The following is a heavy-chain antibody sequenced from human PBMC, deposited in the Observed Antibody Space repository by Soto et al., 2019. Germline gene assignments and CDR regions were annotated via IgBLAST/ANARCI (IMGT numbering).Heavy chain of an antibody. CDR1: GGTFSSYA. Sequence: ASVKVSCKASGGTFSSYAISWVRQAPGQGLEWMGGIIPIFGTANYAQKFQGRVTITTDESTSTAYMELSSLRSEDTAVYYCASRTKSTRHGTGIDVWGQGTTVTVSS. D-gene: IGHD2-2*01. CDR2: IIPIFGTA. J-gene: IGHJ6*02. CDR3: ASRTKSTRHGTGIDV. V-gene: IGHV1-69*05.